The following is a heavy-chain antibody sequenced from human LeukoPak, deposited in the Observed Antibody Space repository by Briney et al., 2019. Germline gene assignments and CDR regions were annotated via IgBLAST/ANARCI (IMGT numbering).Heavy chain of an antibody. CDR3: ARDLGLAPGYGDYGVVDY. V-gene: IGHV1-18*01. Sequence: ASVKVSCKASGYTFTSYGISWVRQAPGQGLEWMGWISAYNGNTNYAQKLQGRVTMTTDTSTSTAYMELRSLRSDDTAVYYCARDLGLAPGYGDYGVVDYWGQGTLVTVSS. CDR2: ISAYNGNT. D-gene: IGHD4-17*01. CDR1: GYTFTSYG. J-gene: IGHJ4*02.